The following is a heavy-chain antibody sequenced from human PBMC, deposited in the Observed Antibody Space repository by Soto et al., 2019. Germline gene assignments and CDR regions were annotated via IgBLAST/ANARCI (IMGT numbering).Heavy chain of an antibody. Sequence: PGVSLRLSCAASGFSFSSYGMHWVRQAPGKGLEWVAVISTTGNDKYHADSVEGRFTIFRENSKNTLYLQMNSLSAEDTAVYYFARDSGRGSADYYYDYWGQGTLVTV. CDR3: ARDSGRGSADYYYDY. CDR1: GFSFSSYG. J-gene: IGHJ4*02. CDR2: ISTTGNDK. D-gene: IGHD3-10*01. V-gene: IGHV3-30*03.